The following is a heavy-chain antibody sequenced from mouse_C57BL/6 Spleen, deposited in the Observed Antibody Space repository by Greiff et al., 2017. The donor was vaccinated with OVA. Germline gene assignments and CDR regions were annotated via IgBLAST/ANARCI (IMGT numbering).Heavy chain of an antibody. CDR3: ARPGTTVVATSMDY. CDR2: ISSGSSTI. Sequence: DVKLVESGGGLVKPGGSLKLSCAASGFTFSDYGMHWVHQAPEKGLEWVAYISSGSSTIYYADTVKGRFTISRDNAKKTLVLQRTSLRSEDTAMYYCARPGTTVVATSMDYWGQGTSVTVSS. D-gene: IGHD1-1*01. V-gene: IGHV5-17*01. J-gene: IGHJ4*01. CDR1: GFTFSDYG.